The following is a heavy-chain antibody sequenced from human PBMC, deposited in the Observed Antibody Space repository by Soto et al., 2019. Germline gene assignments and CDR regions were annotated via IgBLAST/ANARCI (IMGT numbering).Heavy chain of an antibody. D-gene: IGHD6-6*01. CDR1: GGSFSGYY. J-gene: IGHJ2*01. CDR3: ARVGGSRTEARRYWYFDL. Sequence: QVQLQQWGGGLLKPSETLSLTCAVYGGSFSGYYWSWIRQPPGKGLEWIGEINHSVSTNYNSSRKSRVTISVDTSRDQFSLKVTSVTAADTSVYYCARVGGSRTEARRYWYFDLWGRGTRVTVSS. V-gene: IGHV4-34*01. CDR2: INHSVST.